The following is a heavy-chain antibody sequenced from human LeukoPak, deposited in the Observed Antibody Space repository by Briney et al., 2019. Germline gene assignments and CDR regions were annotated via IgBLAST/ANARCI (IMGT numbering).Heavy chain of an antibody. V-gene: IGHV3-23*01. CDR1: GFTFTNYA. CDR3: AKDRDDFWSGSYYFDY. Sequence: GGSLRLSCAASGFTFTNYAMSWVRQAPGTGLEWVSAISGSGGSTYYADSVKGRFTISRDNSKNTLYLQMNSRRAEDTAVYYCAKDRDDFWSGSYYFDYWGQGTLVTVSS. CDR2: ISGSGGST. D-gene: IGHD3-3*01. J-gene: IGHJ4*02.